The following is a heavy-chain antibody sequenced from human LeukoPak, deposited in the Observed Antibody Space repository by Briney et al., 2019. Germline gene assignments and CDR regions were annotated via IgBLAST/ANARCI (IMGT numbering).Heavy chain of an antibody. Sequence: QTGGSLRLSCTASGITFSTQNMNWARQAPGKGPEWLSYISTSGDTIYYADSVKGRFTVSRDNAKDSLYLEMNSLRAEDTAVYSCVTDWPVCWGQGTLVTVSS. J-gene: IGHJ4*02. D-gene: IGHD3-16*01. CDR3: VTDWPVC. CDR1: GITFSTQN. V-gene: IGHV3-48*01. CDR2: ISTSGDTI.